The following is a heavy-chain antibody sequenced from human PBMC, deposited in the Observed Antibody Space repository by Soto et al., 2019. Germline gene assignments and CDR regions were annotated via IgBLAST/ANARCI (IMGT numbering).Heavy chain of an antibody. J-gene: IGHJ4*02. CDR3: ARVAVDSSGLRY. Sequence: ASVKISSKASGYTFTSYYMHWVRQAPGQGLECMGIINPSCGSTSYAQKFQGRVTMTRXPXXSXXXMXLXXLRXEXTAVYYCARVAVDSSGLRYWGQGTLVTVSS. V-gene: IGHV1-46*01. D-gene: IGHD6-25*01. CDR1: GYTFTSYY. CDR2: INPSCGST.